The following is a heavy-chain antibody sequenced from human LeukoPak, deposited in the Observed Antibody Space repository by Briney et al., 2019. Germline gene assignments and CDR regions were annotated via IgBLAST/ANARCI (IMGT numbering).Heavy chain of an antibody. J-gene: IGHJ4*02. CDR2: IHTSGST. CDR3: ARVICSGGSCRFDY. V-gene: IGHV4-61*02. CDR1: GGSINSGRYY. Sequence: SETLALTCTVSGGSINSGRYYWSWIRQPAGKGLEWIGRIHTSGSTNYNPSLKSRVTMSVDTSKNKFSLKLSSVTAADTAVYYCARVICSGGSCRFDYWGQGTLVTVSS. D-gene: IGHD2-15*01.